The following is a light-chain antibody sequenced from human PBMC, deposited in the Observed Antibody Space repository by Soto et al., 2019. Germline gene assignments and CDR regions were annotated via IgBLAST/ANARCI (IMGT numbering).Light chain of an antibody. J-gene: IGKJ1*01. V-gene: IGKV1-5*03. CDR1: QSISSW. CDR3: QQYNNYST. CDR2: QAS. Sequence: DIQMTQSPSTLSASVGDRVTITCRASQSISSWLAWYQQKPGKAPKLLIYQASNLESGDPSRFSGSGSGTEFTLTISSLQPDDFATYYCQQYNNYSTFGQGTKVEIK.